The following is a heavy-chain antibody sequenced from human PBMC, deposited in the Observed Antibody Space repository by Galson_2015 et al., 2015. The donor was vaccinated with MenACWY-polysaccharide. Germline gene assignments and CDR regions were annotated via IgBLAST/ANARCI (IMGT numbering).Heavy chain of an antibody. CDR3: AKMARVVVAVWYVIDV. V-gene: IGHV3-23*01. CDR1: GFTFSSYA. J-gene: IGHJ6*02. D-gene: IGHD2-15*01. Sequence: SLRISFAAYGFTFSSYAMSWVRHAPGKGLEWVSAITGSGWSTYYVDSVKGRFKISRDNSNHALYLQMNGLRAEDTAVYYCAKMARVVVAVWYVIDVWGQWTTVTVSS. CDR2: ITGSGWST.